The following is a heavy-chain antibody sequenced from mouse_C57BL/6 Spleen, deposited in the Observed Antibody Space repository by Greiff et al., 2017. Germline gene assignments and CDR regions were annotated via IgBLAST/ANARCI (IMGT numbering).Heavy chain of an antibody. D-gene: IGHD2-1*01. Sequence: QVQLQQSGAELVRPGTSVKVSCKASGYAFTNYLIEWVKQRPGQGLEWIGVINPGSGGTNYNEKFKGKATLTADKSSSTAYMQLSSLTSEDSAVYICARSGYGNPFAYWGQGTLVTVSA. CDR2: INPGSGGT. V-gene: IGHV1-54*01. J-gene: IGHJ3*01. CDR3: ARSGYGNPFAY. CDR1: GYAFTNYL.